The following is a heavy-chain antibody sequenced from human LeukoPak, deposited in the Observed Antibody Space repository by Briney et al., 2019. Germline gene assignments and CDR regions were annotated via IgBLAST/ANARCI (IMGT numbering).Heavy chain of an antibody. D-gene: IGHD1-26*01. CDR1: GFTFSSYS. CDR3: ARDPRLDTNY. V-gene: IGHV3-21*01. CDR2: ISSSSTYI. Sequence: GGSLRLSCAASGFTFSSYSMNWVRQAPGKGLEWVSSISSSSTYIYYADSVKGRFTISRDNAKNSLYLQMNSLRAEDTAVYYCARDPRLDTNYWGQGTLVTVSS. J-gene: IGHJ4*02.